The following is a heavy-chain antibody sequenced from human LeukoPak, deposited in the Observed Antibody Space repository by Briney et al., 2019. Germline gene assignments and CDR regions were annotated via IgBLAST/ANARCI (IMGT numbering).Heavy chain of an antibody. CDR1: GFTFSSYG. V-gene: IGHV3-33*01. D-gene: IGHD4-17*01. CDR3: ARAYGDYVPYFDY. CDR2: IWYDGSNK. J-gene: IGHJ4*02. Sequence: GGSLRLSCAASGFTFSSYGMHWVRQAPGKGLEWVAVIWYDGSNKYYADSVKGRFTISRDNSKNTPYLQMNSLRAEDTAVYYCARAYGDYVPYFDYWGQGTLVTVSS.